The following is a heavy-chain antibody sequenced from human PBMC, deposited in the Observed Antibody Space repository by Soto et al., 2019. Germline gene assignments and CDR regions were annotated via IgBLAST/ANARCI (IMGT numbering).Heavy chain of an antibody. J-gene: IGHJ6*02. V-gene: IGHV3-30*18. D-gene: IGHD5-12*01. CDR2: SSYDGSDK. CDR3: VKDRVPGAYGNYYGMDV. Sequence: GGSLRLSCRVSGFTFNNSGMHWVRQAPGKGLEWMAVSSYDGSDKYYADSVKGRVIISRDNSKNTLNLEMNSLRAEDTAIYYCVKDRVPGAYGNYYGMDVWGQGTTVTV. CDR1: GFTFNNSG.